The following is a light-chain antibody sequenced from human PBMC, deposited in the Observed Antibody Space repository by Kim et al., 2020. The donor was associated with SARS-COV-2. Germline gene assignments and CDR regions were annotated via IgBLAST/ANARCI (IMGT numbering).Light chain of an antibody. CDR3: QQYNSWPLT. J-gene: IGKJ4*01. V-gene: IGKV3-15*01. CDR2: DTS. CDR1: QSFSSR. Sequence: VSPGERVTLSCRVSQSFSSRVAWFQQRPGQAPRLVIYDTSTMATGIPARFSGSGSGTEFTLTISSLESEDSAVYYCQQYNSWPLTFGGGTKVDIK.